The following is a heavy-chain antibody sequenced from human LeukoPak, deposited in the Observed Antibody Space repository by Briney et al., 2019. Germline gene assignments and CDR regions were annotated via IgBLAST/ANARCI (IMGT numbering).Heavy chain of an antibody. Sequence: GGSLRLSCVASGFPFSSYWMTWVRQTPGKGLEWVSSIGSSSNYIYYSDSVKGRFTISRDNTKNSLYLQMNSLRADDTAVYYCARGGLYASSDYWGQGTLVTVSS. CDR1: GFPFSSYW. V-gene: IGHV3-21*01. CDR3: ARGGLYASSDY. CDR2: IGSSSNYI. D-gene: IGHD2/OR15-2a*01. J-gene: IGHJ4*02.